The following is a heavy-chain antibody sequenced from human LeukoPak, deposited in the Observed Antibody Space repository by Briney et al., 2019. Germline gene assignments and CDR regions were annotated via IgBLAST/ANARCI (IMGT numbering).Heavy chain of an antibody. V-gene: IGHV3-48*04. J-gene: IGHJ4*02. CDR3: ARDGGAIAAAAFDY. D-gene: IGHD6-13*01. Sequence: GGSLRLSCAASGFTFSSYSMTWVRQAPGKGLEWVSYISSRSSTIYYADSVRGRFTTSRDNAKNSLYLQMNSLRAEDTAVYYCARDGGAIAAAAFDYWGQGTLVTVSS. CDR1: GFTFSSYS. CDR2: ISSRSSTI.